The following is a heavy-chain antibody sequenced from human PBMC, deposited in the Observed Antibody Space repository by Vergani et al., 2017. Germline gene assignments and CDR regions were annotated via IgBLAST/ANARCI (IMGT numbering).Heavy chain of an antibody. D-gene: IGHD3-22*01. CDR2: IYYSENK. CDR3: ARCFRDEGMIYGGTVENWFDP. CDR1: GGSITYGAFY. J-gene: IGHJ5*02. Sequence: QLQLQESGPGLVKPSETLSLTCTASGGSITYGAFYWGWIRQSPGKGLEWIGSIYYSENKFYNPSLESRVTLSIDTPKNQFSLKLKSVTAADTAVYYCARCFRDEGMIYGGTVENWFDPWGQGTLVTVSS. V-gene: IGHV4-39*01.